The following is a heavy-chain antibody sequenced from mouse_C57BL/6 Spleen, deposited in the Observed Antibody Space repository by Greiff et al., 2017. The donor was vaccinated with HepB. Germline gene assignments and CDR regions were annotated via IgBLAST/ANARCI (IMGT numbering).Heavy chain of an antibody. CDR2: ILPGSGST. D-gene: IGHD1-1*01. V-gene: IGHV1-9*01. Sequence: VQLQQSGAELMKPGASVKLSCKATGYTFTGYWIEWVKQRPGHGLEWIGEILPGSGSTNYNEKFKGKATFTADTSSNTASMQPSSLTTEDSALFFFATTVVATRYFYVWSTGTTVTVSS. CDR3: ATTVVATRYFYV. CDR1: GYTFTGYW. J-gene: IGHJ1*03.